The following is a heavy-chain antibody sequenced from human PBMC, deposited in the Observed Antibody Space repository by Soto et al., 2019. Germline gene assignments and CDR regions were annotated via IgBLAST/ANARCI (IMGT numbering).Heavy chain of an antibody. CDR3: ATEDYSSTWSFDY. D-gene: IGHD6-13*01. J-gene: IGHJ4*02. CDR1: GYSLTELS. V-gene: IGHV1-24*01. CDR2: FDPEDGET. Sequence: ASLKVSCKVSGYSLTELSMHWVRQSPGKGLERMGGFDPEDGETIYAQKFQGRVTMTEDTSTETAYMELRSLRSEDTAVYYCATEDYSSTWSFDYWGQGTLVTVS.